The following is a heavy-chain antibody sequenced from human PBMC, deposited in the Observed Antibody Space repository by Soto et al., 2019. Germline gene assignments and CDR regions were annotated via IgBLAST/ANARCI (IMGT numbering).Heavy chain of an antibody. Sequence: QLQLRESGPGLVKPSETLSLTCTVSGGSISSSSYYWGWIRQPPGKGLEWIGSIYYSGSTYYNPSLKSRVTISVDTSKNQFSLKLSSVTAADTAVYYCASLKQLDDFDYWGQGTLVTVSS. CDR2: IYYSGST. CDR3: ASLKQLDDFDY. J-gene: IGHJ4*02. V-gene: IGHV4-39*01. CDR1: GGSISSSSYY. D-gene: IGHD6-6*01.